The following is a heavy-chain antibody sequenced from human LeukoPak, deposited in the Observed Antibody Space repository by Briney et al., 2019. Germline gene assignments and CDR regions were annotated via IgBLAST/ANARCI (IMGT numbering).Heavy chain of an antibody. D-gene: IGHD2-15*01. CDR2: ISYDGSNK. V-gene: IGHV3-30*19. J-gene: IGHJ6*02. CDR3: ARARGEDRVYYYYYGMDV. Sequence: GGSLRLSCAASGFTFSSYGMHWVRQAPGKGLEWVAVISYDGSNKYYADSVKGRFTISRDNSKNTLYLQMNSLRAEDTAVYYCARARGEDRVYYYYYGMDVWGQGTTVTVSS. CDR1: GFTFSSYG.